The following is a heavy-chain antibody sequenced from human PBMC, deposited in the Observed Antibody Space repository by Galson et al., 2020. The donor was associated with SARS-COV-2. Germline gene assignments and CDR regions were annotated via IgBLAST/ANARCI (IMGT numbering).Heavy chain of an antibody. Sequence: GGSLRLSCAASGFTFSSYSMNWVRQAPGKGLEWVSSISSSSSYIYYADSVKGRFTISRDNAKNSLYLQMNSLRAEDTAVYYCARALWSHPYGMDVWGQGTTVTVSS. CDR2: ISSSSSYI. CDR1: GFTFSSYS. V-gene: IGHV3-21*01. J-gene: IGHJ6*02. D-gene: IGHD3-10*01. CDR3: ARALWSHPYGMDV.